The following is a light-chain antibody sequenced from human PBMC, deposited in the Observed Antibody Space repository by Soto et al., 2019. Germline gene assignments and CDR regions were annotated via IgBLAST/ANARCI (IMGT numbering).Light chain of an antibody. CDR2: EVT. CDR3: SSYTSRFTLI. J-gene: IGLJ2*01. Sequence: QSALTQPASVSGSPGQSITLTCAGTSSDVGSHKYVSWYQQEPGKAPKVIIYEVTNRPSGVPTRFSGSKSGNTASLTISGLQAADEADYYCSSYTSRFTLIFGGGTQLTVL. CDR1: SSDVGSHKY. V-gene: IGLV2-14*01.